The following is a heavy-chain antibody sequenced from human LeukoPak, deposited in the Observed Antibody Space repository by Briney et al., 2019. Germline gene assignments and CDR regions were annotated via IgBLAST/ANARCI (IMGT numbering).Heavy chain of an antibody. V-gene: IGHV4-59*01. J-gene: IGHJ4*02. Sequence: PSRTLSLTCTVSGASITSSYWNWIPQAPGKGLEWSGCVYHSGTTHYNPSLSSRVTISVATSKKQVALKLRSVAAADPAVYYCAGEGYASGWYPDWGQGTLVTVSS. CDR1: GASITSSY. CDR2: VYHSGTT. CDR3: AGEGYASGWYPD. D-gene: IGHD6-19*01.